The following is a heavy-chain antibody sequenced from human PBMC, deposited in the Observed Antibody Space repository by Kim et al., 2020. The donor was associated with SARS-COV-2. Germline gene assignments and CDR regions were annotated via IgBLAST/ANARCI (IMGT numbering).Heavy chain of an antibody. J-gene: IGHJ4*02. CDR3: ARGLYPFITMVRGVIMDY. V-gene: IGHV4-34*01. D-gene: IGHD3-10*01. Sequence: KSRVTISVDTSKNQFSLKLSSVTAADTAVYYCARGLYPFITMVRGVIMDYWGQGTLVTVSS.